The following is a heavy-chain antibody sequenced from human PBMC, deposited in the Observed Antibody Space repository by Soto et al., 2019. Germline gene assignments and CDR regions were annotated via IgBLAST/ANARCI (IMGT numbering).Heavy chain of an antibody. J-gene: IGHJ4*02. CDR3: AREVVGVDTAMAPFDY. D-gene: IGHD5-18*01. CDR2: ISYDGSNK. V-gene: IGHV3-30-3*01. CDR1: GFTFSSYA. Sequence: GGSLRLSCAASGFTFSSYAMHWVRQAPGKGLEWVAVISYDGSNKYYADSVKGRFTISRDNSKNTLYLQMNSLRAEDTAVYYCAREVVGVDTAMAPFDYWGRGTLVTVSS.